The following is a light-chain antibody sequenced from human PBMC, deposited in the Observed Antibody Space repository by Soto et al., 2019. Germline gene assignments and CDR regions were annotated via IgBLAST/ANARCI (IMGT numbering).Light chain of an antibody. Sequence: SSELTQPPSVSVAPGKTARIPCGGNNIGSKSVHWYQQTPGQAPVLVIYYDSDRPSGIPERFSGANSGNTATLTSSRVGAGDEADYYCQVWDSSSDHPYVFGTGTKLT. CDR2: YDS. J-gene: IGLJ1*01. V-gene: IGLV3-21*04. CDR3: QVWDSSSDHPYV. CDR1: NIGSKS.